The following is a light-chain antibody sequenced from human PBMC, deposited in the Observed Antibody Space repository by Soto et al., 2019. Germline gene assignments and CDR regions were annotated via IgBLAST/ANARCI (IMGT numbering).Light chain of an antibody. CDR3: QQRSNWPGFT. CDR2: DAS. V-gene: IGKV3-11*01. J-gene: IGKJ3*01. Sequence: EILLTQCPATLSLSPGERATLSCRASQSVSSYLAWYQQKPGQAPRLLIYDASNRATGIPARFSGSGSGTDFTLTISSLEPEDFAVYYCQQRSNWPGFTFGPGTKVDIK. CDR1: QSVSSY.